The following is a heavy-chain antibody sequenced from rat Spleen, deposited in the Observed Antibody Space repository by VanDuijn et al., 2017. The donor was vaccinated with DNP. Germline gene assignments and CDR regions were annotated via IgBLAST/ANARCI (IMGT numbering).Heavy chain of an antibody. Sequence: EVQLEESGGGLMQPGRSLKLSCTVSGFTFTYYYMAWVRQAPRKGLEWVAIISSSGTTTYYLDSVKGRFTISRDNAKTTLYLQMNSLRSEDTATYYCTRRLGAQGYWYFDFWGEGVMVTVSS. CDR2: ISSSGTTT. V-gene: IGHV5-22*01. J-gene: IGHJ1*01. D-gene: IGHD5-1*01. CDR1: GFTFTYYY. CDR3: TRRLGAQGYWYFDF.